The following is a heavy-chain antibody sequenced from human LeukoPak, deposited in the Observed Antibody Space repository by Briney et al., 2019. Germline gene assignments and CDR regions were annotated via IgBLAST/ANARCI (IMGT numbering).Heavy chain of an antibody. CDR2: IYTSGST. CDR1: GGSISSYY. Sequence: SETLSLTCTVSGGSISSYYWSWIRQPPGKGLEWIGYIYTSGSTNYNPSLKTRVTISVDTSKNQFSLKLSSVTAADTAAYYCASHHSPDFWSGYYQSYYYYMDVWGKGTTVTVSS. J-gene: IGHJ6*03. V-gene: IGHV4-4*09. CDR3: ASHHSPDFWSGYYQSYYYYMDV. D-gene: IGHD3-3*01.